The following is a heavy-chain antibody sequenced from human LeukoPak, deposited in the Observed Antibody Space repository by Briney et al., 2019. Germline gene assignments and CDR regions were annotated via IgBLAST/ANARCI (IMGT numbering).Heavy chain of an antibody. J-gene: IGHJ6*02. Sequence: SETLSLTCAVYGGSFSGYYWSWIRQPPGKGLEWIGEINHSGSTNYNPSLKSRVTISVDTSKNQFSLKLSSVTAADTAVYYCARGLRIAAAAFYYYYGMDVWGQGTTVTVSS. V-gene: IGHV4-34*01. CDR2: INHSGST. CDR1: GGSFSGYY. CDR3: ARGLRIAAAAFYYYYGMDV. D-gene: IGHD6-13*01.